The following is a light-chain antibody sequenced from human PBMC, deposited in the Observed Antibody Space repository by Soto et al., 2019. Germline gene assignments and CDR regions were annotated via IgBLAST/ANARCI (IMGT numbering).Light chain of an antibody. V-gene: IGLV2-14*01. CDR1: SSDVGGYDS. J-gene: IGLJ1*01. Sequence: QSALTQPASVSGSPGQSITISCTGTSSDVGGYDSVSWYQQHPGKAPKLMIYEVSNRPSGVSNRFSGAKSGNTASLTISGVQAEDEAAYYCSSYTSSSTPYVFGTGTKLTVL. CDR3: SSYTSSSTPYV. CDR2: EVS.